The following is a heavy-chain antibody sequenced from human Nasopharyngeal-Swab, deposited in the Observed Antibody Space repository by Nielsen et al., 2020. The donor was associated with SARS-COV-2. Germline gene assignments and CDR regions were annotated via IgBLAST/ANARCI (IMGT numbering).Heavy chain of an antibody. V-gene: IGHV3-23*01. CDR3: AKGYGSGSYPDSLDV. CDR1: GFTFSSYA. Sequence: GGSLRLPWAPPGFTFSSYALSWVAQAPGKGLEWVSAISGSGGSTYNEDSVKARFTTSRDNSKNKLYLQMNGLGAEDTAVYYCAKGYGSGSYPDSLDVWGKGTTVTVSS. D-gene: IGHD3-10*01. J-gene: IGHJ6*04. CDR2: ISGSGGST.